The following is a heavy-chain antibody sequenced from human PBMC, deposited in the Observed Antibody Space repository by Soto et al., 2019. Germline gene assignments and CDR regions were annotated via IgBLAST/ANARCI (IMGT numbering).Heavy chain of an antibody. V-gene: IGHV3-21*01. Sequence: EVQLVESGGGLVKPGGSLRLSCGASGFTFSSYNMNWVRQSPGKGLEWVSGISGGGNYVYYADSMKGRFTISRDNARNSLYLQMNSLIVEDTAVYFCARERWFGEAGFDSWGQGTLVTVSS. CDR1: GFTFSSYN. J-gene: IGHJ4*02. CDR2: ISGGGNYV. CDR3: ARERWFGEAGFDS. D-gene: IGHD3-10*01.